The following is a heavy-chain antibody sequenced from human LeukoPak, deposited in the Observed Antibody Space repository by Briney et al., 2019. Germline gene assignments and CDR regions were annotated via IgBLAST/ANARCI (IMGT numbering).Heavy chain of an antibody. J-gene: IGHJ6*03. CDR2: IRYDGSNK. V-gene: IGHV3-30*02. CDR1: GFTFSSYG. Sequence: GGSLRLSCAASGFTFSSYGMHWVRQAPGKGLEWVAFIRYDGSNKYYADSVKGRFTISRDNSKNTLYLQMNSLRAEDTAVYYCARPPSGYAYYMDVWGKGTTVTVSS. CDR3: ARPPSGYAYYMDV. D-gene: IGHD3-22*01.